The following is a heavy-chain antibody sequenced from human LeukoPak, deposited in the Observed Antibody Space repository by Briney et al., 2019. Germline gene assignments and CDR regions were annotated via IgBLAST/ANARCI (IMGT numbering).Heavy chain of an antibody. Sequence: PSETLSLTCTVSGGSISSYYWSWIRQPAGKGLEWIGRIYTSGSTNYNPSLKSRVTMSVDTSKNQSSLKLSSVTAADTAVYYCARSAKAAGYSLNNWGQGTLVTVSS. CDR2: IYTSGST. J-gene: IGHJ4*02. V-gene: IGHV4-4*07. D-gene: IGHD5-18*01. CDR1: GGSISSYY. CDR3: ARSAKAAGYSLNN.